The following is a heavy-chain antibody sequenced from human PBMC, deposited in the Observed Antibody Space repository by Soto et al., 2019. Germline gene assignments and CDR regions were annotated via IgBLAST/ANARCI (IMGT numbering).Heavy chain of an antibody. CDR2: IKSKVHGGTT. J-gene: IGHJ4*02. CDR1: GFTFTDGW. D-gene: IGHD2-21*02. Sequence: EVQVVESGGGLVKPGGSLRLSCAASGFTFTDGWMNWVRQAPGKGLEWVGRIKSKVHGGTTDYAAPVKGRFTISRDDSKNTLQLQMNSLKTEDTAVYYCTTVGGHLVVGTDGPLDYWGPGTLVTVSS. CDR3: TTVGGHLVVGTDGPLDY. V-gene: IGHV3-15*07.